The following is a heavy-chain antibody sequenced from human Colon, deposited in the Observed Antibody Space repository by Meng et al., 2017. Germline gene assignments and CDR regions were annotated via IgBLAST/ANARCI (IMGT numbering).Heavy chain of an antibody. CDR2: VHDSGDT. CDR1: GGSISGDGYY. CDR3: ARDPSNRGAFFDP. J-gene: IGHJ5*02. D-gene: IGHD3-10*01. Sequence: QGQLPGSGPGLVKPSQTLSLTCVVSGGSISGDGYYWSWIRQHPGKGLEWIGYVHDSGDTYHKSSLKSRITISIDTSENQFSLKLKPVTAADTAVYYCARDPSNRGAFFDPWGQGTLVTVSS. V-gene: IGHV4-31*11.